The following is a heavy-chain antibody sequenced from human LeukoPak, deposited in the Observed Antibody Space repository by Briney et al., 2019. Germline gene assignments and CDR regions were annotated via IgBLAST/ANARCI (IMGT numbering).Heavy chain of an antibody. V-gene: IGHV1-18*04. J-gene: IGHJ4*02. CDR1: GYTFTGYY. CDR2: ISTYNGNS. Sequence: ASVKVSCKASGYTFTGYYIHWVRQAPGQGLEWMGWISTYNGNSNYAQKLQGRVTMTTDTSTGTAYMELRSLRSDDTAMYYCAKDRWRDGSSSFDNWGQGTLVTVSS. D-gene: IGHD6-6*01. CDR3: AKDRWRDGSSSFDN.